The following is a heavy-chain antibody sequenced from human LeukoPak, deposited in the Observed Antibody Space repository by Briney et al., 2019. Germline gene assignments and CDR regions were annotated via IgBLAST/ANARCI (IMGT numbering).Heavy chain of an antibody. CDR2: ISGSGGST. V-gene: IGHV3-23*01. D-gene: IGHD3-22*01. J-gene: IGHJ3*02. Sequence: PGRSLRLSCAASGFTFSSYAMSWVRQAPGKGLEWVSAISGSGGSTYYADSVKGRFTISRDNSKNTLYLQMNSLRAEDTAVYYCAKEGDPDYYDSSGSGAFDIWGQGTMVTVSS. CDR1: GFTFSSYA. CDR3: AKEGDPDYYDSSGSGAFDI.